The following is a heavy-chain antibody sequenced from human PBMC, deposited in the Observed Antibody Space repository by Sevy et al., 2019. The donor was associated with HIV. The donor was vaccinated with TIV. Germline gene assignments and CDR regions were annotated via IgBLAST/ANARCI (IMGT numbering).Heavy chain of an antibody. CDR2: IYSDGST. J-gene: IGHJ4*02. Sequence: GGSLGLSCAASGFPVSSNYMSWVRQAPGKGLEWVSVIYSDGSTYHADSVKGRLTISRDNSKNTLYLQMNSLRVEDTAMYYCARGKSGYGYGLDYWGQGTLVTVSS. CDR3: ARGKSGYGYGLDY. V-gene: IGHV3-66*01. CDR1: GFPVSSNY. D-gene: IGHD5-18*01.